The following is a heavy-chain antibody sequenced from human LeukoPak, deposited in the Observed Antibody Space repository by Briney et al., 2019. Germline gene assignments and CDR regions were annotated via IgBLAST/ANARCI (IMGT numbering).Heavy chain of an antibody. Sequence: GESLKISCQGSGSTFTSSGISWVRQAPGQGLEWMGWINTYNGNTNYAQKLQGRVTMTTDTPTSTAYMELRSLRSDDTAVYYCARDEQWLVPISRPFYGMDVWGQGTTVTVSS. CDR2: INTYNGNT. V-gene: IGHV1-18*01. CDR1: GSTFTSSG. D-gene: IGHD6-19*01. J-gene: IGHJ6*02. CDR3: ARDEQWLVPISRPFYGMDV.